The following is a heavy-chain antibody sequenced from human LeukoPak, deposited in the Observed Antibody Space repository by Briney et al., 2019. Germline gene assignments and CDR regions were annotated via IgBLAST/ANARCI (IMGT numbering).Heavy chain of an antibody. V-gene: IGHV4-31*03. CDR1: GGSISSGGYY. D-gene: IGHD3-22*01. J-gene: IGHJ3*02. CDR3: AREPVVVDAFDI. CDR2: IYYSGST. Sequence: KPSETLSPTCTVSGGSISSGGYYWSWIRQHPGKGLEWIGYIYYSGSTYYNPSLKSRVTISVDTSKNQFSLKLSSVTAADTAVYYCAREPVVVDAFDIWGQGTMVTVSS.